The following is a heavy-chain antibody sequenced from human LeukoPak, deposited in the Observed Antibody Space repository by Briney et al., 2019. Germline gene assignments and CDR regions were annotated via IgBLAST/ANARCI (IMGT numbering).Heavy chain of an antibody. CDR2: IIPIFGTA. CDR3: ARGGYSSSFHPTVNYYYYMDV. Sequence: GASVKVSCKASGGTFSSYAISWVRQAPGQGLEWMGGIIPIFGTANYAQKFQGRVTITTDESTSTAYMELSSLRSEDTAVYYCARGGYSSSFHPTVNYYYYMDVWGKGTTVTVSS. D-gene: IGHD6-6*01. V-gene: IGHV1-69*05. CDR1: GGTFSSYA. J-gene: IGHJ6*03.